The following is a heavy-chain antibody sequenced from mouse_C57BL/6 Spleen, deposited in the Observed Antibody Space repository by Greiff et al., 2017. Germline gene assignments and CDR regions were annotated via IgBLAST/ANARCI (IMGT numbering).Heavy chain of an antibody. CDR2: INPNNGGT. J-gene: IGHJ4*01. Sequence: EVQLQQSGPELVKPGASVKISCKASGYTFTDYYMNWVKQSHGKSLEWIGDINPNNGGTSYNQKFKGKATLTVDKSSSTAYMELRSLTSEDSAVYYCARCLSIFSMDYWGQGTSVTVSS. D-gene: IGHD6-5*01. CDR3: ARCLSIFSMDY. CDR1: GYTFTDYY. V-gene: IGHV1-26*01.